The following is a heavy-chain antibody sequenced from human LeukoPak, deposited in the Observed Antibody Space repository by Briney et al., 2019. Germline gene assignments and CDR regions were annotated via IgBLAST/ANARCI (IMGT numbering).Heavy chain of an antibody. J-gene: IGHJ6*03. CDR3: ARGATHMDV. CDR1: GFTFDDYT. D-gene: IGHD1-26*01. Sequence: HPGGSLRLSCAASGFTFDDYTMHWVRQAPGKGLEWVSLISWDGGSTYYADSVKGRFTISRDNGKNSLYLQMNSLRTEDTALYYCARGATHMDVWGKGTTVTVSS. CDR2: ISWDGGST. V-gene: IGHV3-43*01.